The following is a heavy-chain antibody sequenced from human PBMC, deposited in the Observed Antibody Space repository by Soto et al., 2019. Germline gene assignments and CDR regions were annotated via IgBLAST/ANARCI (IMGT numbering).Heavy chain of an antibody. CDR2: ISDSGRNT. CDR3: AQQRGYCSDGSCYFLY. D-gene: IGHD2-15*01. J-gene: IGHJ4*02. V-gene: IGHV3-23*01. Sequence: PGGSLRLSCAASGFTFSSYAMSWLRQAPGKGLEWVAAISDSGRNTYYADSVKGQFTISRDNSKNTLYLQINSLRAEDTAVYYCAQQRGYCSDGSCYFLYWGQGTLVTVSS. CDR1: GFTFSSYA.